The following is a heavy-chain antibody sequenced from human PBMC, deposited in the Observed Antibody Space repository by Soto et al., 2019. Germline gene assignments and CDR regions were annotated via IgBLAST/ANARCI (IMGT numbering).Heavy chain of an antibody. CDR3: ARDNAAMVTRQDY. CDR2: IWYDGSNK. V-gene: IGHV3-33*01. J-gene: IGHJ4*02. D-gene: IGHD5-18*01. Sequence: GGSLRLSCAASGFTFSSYGMHWVRQAPGKGLEWVAVIWYDGSNKYYADSVKGRFTISRDNSKNTLYLQMNSLRAEDTAVYYCARDNAAMVTRQDYWGQGTLVTVSS. CDR1: GFTFSSYG.